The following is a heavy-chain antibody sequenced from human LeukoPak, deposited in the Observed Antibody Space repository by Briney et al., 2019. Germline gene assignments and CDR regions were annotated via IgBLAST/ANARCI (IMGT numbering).Heavy chain of an antibody. CDR1: GCTFSSYA. Sequence: GGSLTLSCAASGCTFSSYAMSWVRPAAGKGLDWVSAINGSGGSTYYADSVKSRFSIYRDNSQNTLYRHINSRRAEDTAVYYCAKGSRYCSSTSCQWGNSYYYYYYMDVWGKGTTVTVSS. D-gene: IGHD2-2*01. V-gene: IGHV3-23*01. CDR2: INGSGGST. CDR3: AKGSRYCSSTSCQWGNSYYYYYYMDV. J-gene: IGHJ6*03.